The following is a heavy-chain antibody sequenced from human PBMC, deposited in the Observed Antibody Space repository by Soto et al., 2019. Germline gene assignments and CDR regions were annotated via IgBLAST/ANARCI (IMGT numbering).Heavy chain of an antibody. CDR3: ARDMMVVAGRRYYYYGMDV. CDR2: INPNSGGT. CDR1: GYTFTGYY. J-gene: IGHJ6*02. V-gene: IGHV1-2*02. Sequence: ASVKVSCKASGYTFTGYYMHWVRQAPGQGLEWMGWINPNSGGTNYAQKFQGRVTMTRDTSISTAYMERSRLRSDDTAVYYCARDMMVVAGRRYYYYGMDVWGQGTTVTVSS. D-gene: IGHD2-15*01.